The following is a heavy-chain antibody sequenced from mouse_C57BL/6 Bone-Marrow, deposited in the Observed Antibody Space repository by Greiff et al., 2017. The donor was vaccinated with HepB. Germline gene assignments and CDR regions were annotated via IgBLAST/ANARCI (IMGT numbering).Heavy chain of an antibody. V-gene: IGHV5-16*01. CDR3: ARGGGIFWYFDV. J-gene: IGHJ1*03. CDR1: GFTFSDYY. Sequence: EVQLVESEGGLVQPGSSMKLSCTASGFTFSDYYMAWVRQVPEKGLEWVANINYDGSSTYYLDSLKSRFIISRDNAKNILYLQMSSLKSEDTATYYCARGGGIFWYFDVWGTGTTVTVSS. CDR2: INYDGSST.